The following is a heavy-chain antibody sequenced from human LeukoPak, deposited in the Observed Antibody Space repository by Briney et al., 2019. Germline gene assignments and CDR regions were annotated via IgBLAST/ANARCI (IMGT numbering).Heavy chain of an antibody. CDR1: GFIFNNYW. D-gene: IGHD6-13*01. CDR2: INSDGSSR. V-gene: IGHV3-74*01. Sequence: AGSLRLSCAASGFIFNNYWMHWVRQAPGKELVWVSRINSDGSSRNYADSVKGRFTISRDNAKNTLYLQMNSLRAEDTAVYYCASASSHRIAAGGDYWGQGTLVTVSS. CDR3: ASASSHRIAAGGDY. J-gene: IGHJ4*02.